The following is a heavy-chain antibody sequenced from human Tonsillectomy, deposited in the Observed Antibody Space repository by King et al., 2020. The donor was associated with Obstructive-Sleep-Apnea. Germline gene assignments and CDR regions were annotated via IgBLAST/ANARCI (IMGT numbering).Heavy chain of an antibody. CDR2: SSIYKGNT. V-gene: IGHV1-18*04. J-gene: IGHJ6*02. CDR3: ASAADPGGTYGRFYYYYGMDV. D-gene: IGHD3-16*01. Sequence: VQLVESGAEVKRPGASVKVSCEASGYTFTNYGINWVRQAPGQGPEWMGWSSIYKGNTIYAARFQGRVTMTTDTSTSTAYLEVRSLRSDDTVVYYCASAADPGGTYGRFYYYYGMDVWGQGTTVTVSS. CDR1: GYTFTNYG.